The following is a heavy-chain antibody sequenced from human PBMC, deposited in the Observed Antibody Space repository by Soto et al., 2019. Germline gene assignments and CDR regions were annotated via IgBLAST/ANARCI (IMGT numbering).Heavy chain of an antibody. D-gene: IGHD2-15*01. V-gene: IGHV5-51*01. CDR3: ARRCGGSCYSGYYGMDV. CDR1: GYSFTSYW. CDR2: IYPGDSDT. J-gene: IGHJ6*02. Sequence: GESLKISCKGSGYSFTSYWIGWVRQMPGKGLEWMGIIYPGDSDTRYSPSFQGQVTISADKPISTAYLQWSSLKASDTAMYYCARRCGGSCYSGYYGMDVWGQGTTVTVSS.